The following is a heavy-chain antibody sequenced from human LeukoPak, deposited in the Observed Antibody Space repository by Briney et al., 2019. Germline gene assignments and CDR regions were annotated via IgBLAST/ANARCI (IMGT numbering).Heavy chain of an antibody. CDR2: INPNSGGT. Sequence: ASVKVSCKASGYTFTGYYMHWVRQAPGQGLEWMGWINPNSGGTNYAQKFQGRVTMTRDTSISTAYMELSRLRSDDTAVYYCARDGGGEIVVHDAFDIWGQGTMVTVSS. D-gene: IGHD3-22*01. V-gene: IGHV1-2*02. CDR3: ARDGGGEIVVHDAFDI. CDR1: GYTFTGYY. J-gene: IGHJ3*02.